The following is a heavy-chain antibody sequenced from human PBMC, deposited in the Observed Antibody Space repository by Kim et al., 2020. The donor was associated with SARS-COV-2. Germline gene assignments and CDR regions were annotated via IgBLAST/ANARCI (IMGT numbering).Heavy chain of an antibody. Sequence: GGSLRLSCAASGFMFSDYWMSWVRQAPGKGLEWVAIIKRDGSEKHYADSVRGRFTISRDNTERSVFLQMNSLGAEDTAIYYCVRDVPYYYDKKSHFGLDV. J-gene: IGHJ6*01. D-gene: IGHD3-9*01. V-gene: IGHV3-7*03. CDR1: GFMFSDYW. CDR2: IKRDGSEK. CDR3: VRDVPYYYDKKSHFGLDV.